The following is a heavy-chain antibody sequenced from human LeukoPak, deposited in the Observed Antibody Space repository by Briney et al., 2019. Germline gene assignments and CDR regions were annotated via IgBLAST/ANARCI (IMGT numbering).Heavy chain of an antibody. Sequence: PSETLSLTCTVSGGSISSYYWSWIRQPPGKGLEWIGYIYYSGSTNYNASLKSRVTISVDTSKNQFSLKLSSVTAADTAVYYCARVSTDNNWGVTSYYMDVWGKGTTVTVSS. V-gene: IGHV4-59*01. J-gene: IGHJ6*03. CDR1: GGSISSYY. CDR2: IYYSGST. CDR3: ARVSTDNNWGVTSYYMDV. D-gene: IGHD7-27*01.